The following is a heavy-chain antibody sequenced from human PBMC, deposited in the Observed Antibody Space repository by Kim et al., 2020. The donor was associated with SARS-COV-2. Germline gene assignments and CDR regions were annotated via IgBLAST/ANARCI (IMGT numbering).Heavy chain of an antibody. CDR1: GFTVSSNY. D-gene: IGHD3-10*01. J-gene: IGHJ5*02. V-gene: IGHV3-53*01. CDR2: IYSGGST. Sequence: GGSLRLSCAASGFTVSSNYMSWVRQAPGKGLEWVSVIYSGGSTYYADSVKGRFTISRDNSKNTLYLQMNSLRAEDTAVYYCARVGWYYGSGSYPFDPWGQGTLVTVSS. CDR3: ARVGWYYGSGSYPFDP.